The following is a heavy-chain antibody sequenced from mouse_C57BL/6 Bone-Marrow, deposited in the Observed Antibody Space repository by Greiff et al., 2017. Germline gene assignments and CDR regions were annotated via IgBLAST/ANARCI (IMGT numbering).Heavy chain of an antibody. Sequence: VQLQQSGPELVKPGASVQLSCKASGYTFTSYDLNWVKQRPGQGLGWIGWIYPRDGSTKYNEKFKGKATLTVDTSSSTAYMELHSLTSEDSAVYFCARDYGSSYWYFDVWGTGTTVTVSS. J-gene: IGHJ1*03. CDR1: GYTFTSYD. V-gene: IGHV1-85*01. D-gene: IGHD1-1*01. CDR3: ARDYGSSYWYFDV. CDR2: IYPRDGST.